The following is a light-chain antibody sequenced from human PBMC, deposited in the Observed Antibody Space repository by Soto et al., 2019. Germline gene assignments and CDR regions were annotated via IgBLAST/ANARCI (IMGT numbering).Light chain of an antibody. J-gene: IGLJ2*01. CDR3: QSYDSSVSGHVV. CDR1: SSNIGAGYD. CDR2: GNS. Sequence: QSVLTQPPSVSGAPGQRVTISSTGSSSNIGAGYDVHWYQQLPGTAPKLLIYGNSNRPSGVPDRFSGSKSGTSASLAITGLQAEDEADYYCQSYDSSVSGHVVFGGGTKLTVL. V-gene: IGLV1-40*01.